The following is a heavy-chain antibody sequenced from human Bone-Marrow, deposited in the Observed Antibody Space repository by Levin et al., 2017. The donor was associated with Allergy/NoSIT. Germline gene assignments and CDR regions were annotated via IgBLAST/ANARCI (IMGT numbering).Heavy chain of an antibody. Sequence: LSLTCAASGFTFSSYAMHWVRQAPGKGLEWVAVISYDGSNKYYADSVKGRFTISRDNSKNTLYLQMNSLRAEDTAVYYCARDRVLVPAATIDYWGQGTLVTVSS. CDR3: ARDRVLVPAATIDY. J-gene: IGHJ4*02. CDR1: GFTFSSYA. CDR2: ISYDGSNK. V-gene: IGHV3-30-3*01. D-gene: IGHD2-2*01.